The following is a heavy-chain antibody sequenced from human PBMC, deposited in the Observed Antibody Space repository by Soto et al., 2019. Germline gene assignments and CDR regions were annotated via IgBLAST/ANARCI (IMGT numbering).Heavy chain of an antibody. J-gene: IGHJ5*02. Sequence: GASEKVSCEASGYSFTNNDVTWVRQATGQGLEWMGWMNPGSGDTGYAQKFQGRVTMTRDISIAKAYMELSSLRSDDTAIYYCARMATFGSLNWFDPWGQGTLVTVSS. D-gene: IGHD3-16*01. V-gene: IGHV1-8*01. CDR2: MNPGSGDT. CDR3: ARMATFGSLNWFDP. CDR1: GYSFTNND.